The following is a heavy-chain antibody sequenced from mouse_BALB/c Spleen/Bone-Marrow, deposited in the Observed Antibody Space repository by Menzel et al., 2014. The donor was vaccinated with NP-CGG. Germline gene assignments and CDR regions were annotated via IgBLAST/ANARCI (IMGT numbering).Heavy chain of an antibody. CDR1: GYTFTDYI. J-gene: IGHJ4*01. CDR3: ARHEERGIYSDYPYAMDF. D-gene: IGHD2-4*01. V-gene: IGHV1-62-2*01. Sequence: VQLQQSGAGPVKPGASVKLSCKASGYTFTDYIIHWVKQRSGQGLEWIGWFYPGSFHMKYNEKFKDRATLTADKSSSTVCRELNRLTSEDAALYFCARHEERGIYSDYPYAMDFWGQGTSVTVSS. CDR2: FYPGSFHM.